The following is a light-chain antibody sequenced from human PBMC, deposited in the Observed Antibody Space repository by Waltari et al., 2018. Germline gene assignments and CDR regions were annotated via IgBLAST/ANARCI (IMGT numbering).Light chain of an antibody. J-gene: IGLJ2*01. Sequence: QSALTQPASVSGSLGQSITISCAGTSSDVGGYNYVSWYQQHPGKAPKLIIYDVSKRPSGVSHRFSGSKSGNTASLTISGLQAEDEADYYCSSYTSSSTLLFGGGTKLTVL. CDR1: SSDVGGYNY. CDR2: DVS. V-gene: IGLV2-14*01. CDR3: SSYTSSSTLL.